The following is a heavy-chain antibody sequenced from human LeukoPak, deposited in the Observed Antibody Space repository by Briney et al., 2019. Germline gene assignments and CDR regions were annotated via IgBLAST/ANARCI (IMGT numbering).Heavy chain of an antibody. J-gene: IGHJ3*02. V-gene: IGHV3-74*01. CDR3: AREGARFDDAFDI. D-gene: IGHD3-10*01. CDR2: INSDGSST. CDR1: GFTFSSYW. Sequence: TGGSLRLSCAASGFTFSSYWMHWVRQAPGKGLVWVSRINSDGSSTSYADSVKGRFTISRDNAKNTLYLQMNSPRAEDTAVYYCAREGARFDDAFDIWGQGTMVTVSS.